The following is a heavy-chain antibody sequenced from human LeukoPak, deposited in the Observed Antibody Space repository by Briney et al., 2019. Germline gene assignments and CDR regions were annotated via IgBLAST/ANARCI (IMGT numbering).Heavy chain of an antibody. CDR3: ARGHRRSMVRGVKYYFDY. V-gene: IGHV4-34*01. D-gene: IGHD3-10*01. Sequence: PSETLSLTCAVYRGSFFGYYWSWIRQPPGKGLEWIGEINHSGSTNYNPSLKSRVTISVDTSKNQFSLKLSSVTAADTAVYYCARGHRRSMVRGVKYYFDYWGQGTLVTVSS. CDR1: RGSFFGYY. CDR2: INHSGST. J-gene: IGHJ4*02.